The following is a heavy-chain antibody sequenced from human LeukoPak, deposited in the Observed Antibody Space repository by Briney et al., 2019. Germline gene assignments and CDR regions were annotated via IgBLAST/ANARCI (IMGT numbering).Heavy chain of an antibody. V-gene: IGHV5-51*01. Sequence: PGESLKISCKGSGYSFTSYWIGWVRQMPGKGLEWMGIIYPGDSDTRYSPSFQGQVTISADKSISTAYLQWSSLKASDTAMYYCARSNYYGSGSYGHYYMDVWGKGTTVTVSS. CDR2: IYPGDSDT. D-gene: IGHD3-10*01. CDR1: GYSFTSYW. CDR3: ARSNYYGSGSYGHYYMDV. J-gene: IGHJ6*03.